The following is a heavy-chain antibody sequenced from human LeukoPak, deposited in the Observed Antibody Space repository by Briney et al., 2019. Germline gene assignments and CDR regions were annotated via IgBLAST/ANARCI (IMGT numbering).Heavy chain of an antibody. CDR2: ISGSGGST. CDR1: GFTFSSYA. Sequence: GGSLRLSCAASGFTFSSYAMSWVRQAPGKGLEWVSAISGSGGSTYYADSVKGRFTISRDNSKNTLYLQMNSLRAEDTAVYYCAKDGSRRYYYDSSGPVFDYWGQGILVTVSS. D-gene: IGHD3-22*01. CDR3: AKDGSRRYYYDSSGPVFDY. J-gene: IGHJ4*02. V-gene: IGHV3-23*01.